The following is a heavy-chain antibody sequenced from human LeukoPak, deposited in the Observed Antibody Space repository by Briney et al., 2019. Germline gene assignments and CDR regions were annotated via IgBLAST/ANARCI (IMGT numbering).Heavy chain of an antibody. CDR3: ARLGITIFGVVIIPPDY. Sequence: SETLSLTCSVSGGSITTRLYYGGWIRQAPGRGLEWIGTIHYSGTTFYNPSLKSRVIISVDLSKNQFSLKLSSVTAADTAVYYCARLGITIFGVVIIPPDYWGQGTLVTVSS. V-gene: IGHV4-39*07. CDR2: IHYSGTT. D-gene: IGHD3-3*01. J-gene: IGHJ4*02. CDR1: GGSITTRLYY.